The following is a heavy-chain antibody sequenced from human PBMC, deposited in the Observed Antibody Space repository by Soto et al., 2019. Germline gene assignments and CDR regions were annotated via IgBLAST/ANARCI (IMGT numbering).Heavy chain of an antibody. V-gene: IGHV4-39*01. CDR3: ARHSGDYGGDYFDY. Sequence: SETLSLTCTVSGGSISSSSYYWGWIRQPPGKGLEWIGSIYYSGSTYYNPSLKSRVTISVDTSKNQFSLKLSSVTAADTAVYYCARHSGDYGGDYFDYWGQGTLVTVSS. D-gene: IGHD4-17*01. CDR2: IYYSGST. J-gene: IGHJ4*02. CDR1: GGSISSSSYY.